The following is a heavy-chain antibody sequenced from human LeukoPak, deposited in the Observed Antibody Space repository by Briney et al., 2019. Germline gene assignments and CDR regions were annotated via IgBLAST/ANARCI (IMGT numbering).Heavy chain of an antibody. CDR1: GGSFSGYY. Sequence: PSETLSLTCAVYGGSFSGYYWSWIRQPPGKGLEWIGEINHRGSTNYNPSLKSRVTISVDTSKNQFSLKLSSVTAADTAVYYCARGRYSSSWYYYYGMDVWGKGTTVTVSS. CDR3: ARGRYSSSWYYYYGMDV. D-gene: IGHD6-13*01. V-gene: IGHV4-34*01. CDR2: INHRGST. J-gene: IGHJ6*04.